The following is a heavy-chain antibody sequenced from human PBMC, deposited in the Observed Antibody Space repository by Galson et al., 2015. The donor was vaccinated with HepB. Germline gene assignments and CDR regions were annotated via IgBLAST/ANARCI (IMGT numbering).Heavy chain of an antibody. CDR3: ARGPRTYSFDS. CDR1: GYTFNSYY. J-gene: IGHJ4*02. Sequence: SVKVSCKASGYTFNSYYMYWVRQAPGQGLEWMGILNPSSGGTSFAQKFQGRVTMTRDTSTSTVYLELNSLRSEDTAVYYCARGPRTYSFDSWGQGTLVTVSS. D-gene: IGHD2-15*01. CDR2: LNPSSGGT. V-gene: IGHV1-46*02.